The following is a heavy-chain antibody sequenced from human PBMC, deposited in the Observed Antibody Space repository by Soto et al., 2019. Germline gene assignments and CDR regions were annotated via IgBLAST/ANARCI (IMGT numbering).Heavy chain of an antibody. CDR2: IFANGHT. V-gene: IGHV4-4*07. CDR3: VASLAASGLNWLDP. J-gene: IGHJ5*02. Sequence: SETLSLTCIVSGGSISEKYWNWVRQPPGKGLEWIGLIFANGHTDYNPSLKSRVTMSVDASKNQFSLRLTSMAAADTAVYYCVASLAASGLNWLDPWGRGTLVTVS. D-gene: IGHD6-13*01. CDR1: GGSISEKY.